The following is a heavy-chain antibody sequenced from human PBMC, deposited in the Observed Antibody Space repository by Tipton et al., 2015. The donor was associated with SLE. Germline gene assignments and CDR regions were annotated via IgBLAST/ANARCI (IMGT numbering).Heavy chain of an antibody. J-gene: IGHJ6*02. Sequence: GSLRLSCAAPQSIINSHIMNWVRQAPGKGLEWVSVISGSGGSTDYADSVKGRFTISRDNSKNTVYLQMNSLRAEDTAVYYCAKEVAPGYGMDGWGHGTTVIVAS. D-gene: IGHD2-15*01. V-gene: IGHV3-23*01. CDR2: ISGSGGST. CDR3: AKEVAPGYGMDG. CDR1: QSIINSHI.